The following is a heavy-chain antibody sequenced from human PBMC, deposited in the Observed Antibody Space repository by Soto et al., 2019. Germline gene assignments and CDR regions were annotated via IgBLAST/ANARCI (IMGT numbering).Heavy chain of an antibody. J-gene: IGHJ4*02. V-gene: IGHV3-30*18. CDR1: GFTFSSYG. CDR2: ISYAGSNK. Sequence: QVQLVESGGGVVQPGRSLRLSCAASGFTFSSYGMHWVRQAPGKGLEWVAVISYAGSNKYYADSVKGRFTISRDNSKNTLYLQMNSLRAEDTAVYYCAKDHEDSSGYADWGQGTLVTVSA. D-gene: IGHD3-22*01. CDR3: AKDHEDSSGYAD.